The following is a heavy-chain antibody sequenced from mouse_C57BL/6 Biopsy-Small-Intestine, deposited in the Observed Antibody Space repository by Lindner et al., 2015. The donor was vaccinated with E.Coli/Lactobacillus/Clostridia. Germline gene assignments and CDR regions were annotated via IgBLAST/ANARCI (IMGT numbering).Heavy chain of an antibody. CDR2: INPYNGGT. J-gene: IGHJ4*01. CDR1: GYTFTGYY. V-gene: IGHV1-19*01. CDR3: ARSDPLRYAMDY. D-gene: IGHD1-1*01. Sequence: VQLQESGPALVKPGASVKMSCKASGYTFTGYYMNWVKQSHGKSLEWIGVINPYNGGTSYNQKFKGKATSTVDKSSSTAYMELNSLTSEDSAVYYCARSDPLRYAMDYWGQGTSVTVSS.